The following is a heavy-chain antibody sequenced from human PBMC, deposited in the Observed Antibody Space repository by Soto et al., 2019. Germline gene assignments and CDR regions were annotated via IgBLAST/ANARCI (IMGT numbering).Heavy chain of an antibody. Sequence: GESLKSSCKGSGYTLTSFCRGWVRQMPGKGLEWMGIIYPGDSDTRYSPSFQGQVTISADKSISTAYLQWSSLKASDSAIYYCARLEVITTFYFDHWGLGTPVTVSS. CDR3: ARLEVITTFYFDH. D-gene: IGHD3-3*01. CDR2: IYPGDSDT. V-gene: IGHV5-51*01. CDR1: GYTLTSFC. J-gene: IGHJ4*01.